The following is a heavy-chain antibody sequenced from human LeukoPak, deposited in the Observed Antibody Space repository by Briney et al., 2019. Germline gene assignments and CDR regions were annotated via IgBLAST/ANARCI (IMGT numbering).Heavy chain of an antibody. D-gene: IGHD3-3*01. CDR1: GFTFSSYA. Sequence: GGSLRLSCAASGFTFSSYAMSWVRQAPGKGLEWVSAISGSGGSTYYADSVKGRFTISRDNSKNTLYLQMNSLRAEDTAVYYCAKGPTTFGVVIMITDGDYFDYWGQGTLVTVSS. CDR2: ISGSGGST. J-gene: IGHJ4*02. CDR3: AKGPTTFGVVIMITDGDYFDY. V-gene: IGHV3-23*01.